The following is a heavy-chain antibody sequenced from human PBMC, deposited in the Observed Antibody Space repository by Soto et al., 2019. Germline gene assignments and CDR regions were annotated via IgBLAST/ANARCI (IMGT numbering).Heavy chain of an antibody. CDR2: IHTNNGNT. Sequence: QVQVVQSGTEVKEPGASVKVYCKTSGYTFARFGITWVRQAPGQGLEWMGWIHTNNGNTKYAQKVQGRVTMTTDTSTTTAYIELRDLTSDDTAVYFCARALLPDLVVPDFDYWAQGTLVSVSS. CDR3: ARALLPDLVVPDFDY. V-gene: IGHV1-18*01. J-gene: IGHJ4*02. CDR1: GYTFARFG. D-gene: IGHD2-8*02.